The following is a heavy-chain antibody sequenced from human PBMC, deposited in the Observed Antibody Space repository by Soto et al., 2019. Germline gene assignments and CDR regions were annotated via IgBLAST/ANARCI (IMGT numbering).Heavy chain of an antibody. J-gene: IGHJ2*01. Sequence: KGLEWIGEINHSGSTNYNPSLKSRVTISVDTSKNHFSMKLSSVTAADGAVYFFVKGEACIRDAVAVAAFLLNRSSDL. CDR3: VKGEACIRDAVAVAAFLLNRSSDL. CDR2: INHSGST. D-gene: IGHD2-15*01. V-gene: IGHV4-34*01.